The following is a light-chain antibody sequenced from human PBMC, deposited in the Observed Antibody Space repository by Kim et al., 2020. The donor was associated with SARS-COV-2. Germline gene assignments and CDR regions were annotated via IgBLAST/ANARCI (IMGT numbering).Light chain of an antibody. J-gene: IGLJ3*02. Sequence: GQSITISCTGTSSDVGSYNLVSWYQQHPGKAPKLMIYEGNKRPSGVSNRFSGSRSGNTASLTISGLRAEDEADYYCCSYAGSSTLVFGGGTQLTVL. CDR3: CSYAGSSTLV. CDR2: EGN. CDR1: SSDVGSYNL. V-gene: IGLV2-23*01.